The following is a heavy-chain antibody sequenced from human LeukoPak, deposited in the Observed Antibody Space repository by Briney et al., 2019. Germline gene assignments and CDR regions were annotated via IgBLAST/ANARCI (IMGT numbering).Heavy chain of an antibody. Sequence: GASVKVSCKASGYTFTSYDINWVRQATGQGLEWMGWMNPNSGNTGYAQKFQGRVTMTRNTSISTAYMELSSLRSEDTAVYYCARVGSVAARKIYYYGSGRPSGARYYFDYWGQGTLVTVSS. CDR2: MNPNSGNT. J-gene: IGHJ4*02. D-gene: IGHD3-10*01. CDR3: ARVGSVAARKIYYYGSGRPSGARYYFDY. V-gene: IGHV1-8*01. CDR1: GYTFTSYD.